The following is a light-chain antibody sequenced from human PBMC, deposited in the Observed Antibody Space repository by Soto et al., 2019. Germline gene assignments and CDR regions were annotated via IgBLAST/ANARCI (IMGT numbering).Light chain of an antibody. J-gene: IGLJ1*01. V-gene: IGLV2-14*03. CDR3: SSYASSSTYV. CDR2: DVS. CDR1: SSDVGGYNY. Sequence: QSALTQPASVSGSPGQSIIISCTGTSSDVGGYNYVSWYQQHPGKAPKLMLYDVSNRPSGVSNRFSGSKSGNSASLTISGLQAEDEADYYCSSYASSSTYVFGTGTKLTVL.